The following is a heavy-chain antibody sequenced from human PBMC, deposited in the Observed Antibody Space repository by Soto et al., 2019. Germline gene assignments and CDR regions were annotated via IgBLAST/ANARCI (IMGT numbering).Heavy chain of an antibody. D-gene: IGHD2-15*01. V-gene: IGHV1-69*13. CDR1: GGTFSSYA. CDR2: IIPIFGTA. J-gene: IGHJ3*02. Sequence: SVKGSCKASGGTFSSYASSWVRQATGQGLEWMGGIIPIFGTANYAQKFQDRVTITADESTSTAYMELSSLRSEDTAVYYCARYSYCSGGSCYSADAFDIWGQGTMVTVSS. CDR3: ARYSYCSGGSCYSADAFDI.